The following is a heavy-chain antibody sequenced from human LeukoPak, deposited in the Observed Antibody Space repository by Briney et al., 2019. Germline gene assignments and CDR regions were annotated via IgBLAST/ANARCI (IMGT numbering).Heavy chain of an antibody. Sequence: GGSLRLSCAASGFTFISYSMDWVRQAPGKGLEWVSSISTSSTYIYYADSVKGRFTISRDKAKSSLYLQMNSLRAEDTAVYYCARDLTTVTTAVFAYWGQGTLVTVSS. CDR2: ISTSSTYI. V-gene: IGHV3-21*06. D-gene: IGHD4-11*01. CDR1: GFTFISYS. J-gene: IGHJ4*02. CDR3: ARDLTTVTTAVFAY.